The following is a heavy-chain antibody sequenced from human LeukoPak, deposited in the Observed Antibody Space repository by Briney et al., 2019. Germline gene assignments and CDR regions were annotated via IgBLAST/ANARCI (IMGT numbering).Heavy chain of an antibody. J-gene: IGHJ5*02. Sequence: SETLSLTCTVSGGSISSSSHYWGWIRQPPGKGLEWIGNIYYSGSTYYNPSLKSRVTISVDTSKNQFSLKLSSVTAADTAVYYCARGAGWFDPWGQGTLVTVSS. CDR1: GGSISSSSHY. CDR3: ARGAGWFDP. V-gene: IGHV4-39*07. CDR2: IYYSGST.